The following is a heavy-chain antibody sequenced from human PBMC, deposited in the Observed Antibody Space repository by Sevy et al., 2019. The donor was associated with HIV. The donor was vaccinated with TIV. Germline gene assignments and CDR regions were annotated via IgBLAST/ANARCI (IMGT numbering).Heavy chain of an antibody. Sequence: GGSLRLSCAASGFTFSSYWMSWVHQAPGKGLEWVANIKQDGSEKYYVDSVKGRFTISRDNAKNSLYLQMNSLRAEDTAVYYCARVGIAAARLYYYYYYMDVWGKGTTVTVSS. CDR2: IKQDGSEK. D-gene: IGHD6-13*01. J-gene: IGHJ6*03. CDR3: ARVGIAAARLYYYYYYMDV. CDR1: GFTFSSYW. V-gene: IGHV3-7*03.